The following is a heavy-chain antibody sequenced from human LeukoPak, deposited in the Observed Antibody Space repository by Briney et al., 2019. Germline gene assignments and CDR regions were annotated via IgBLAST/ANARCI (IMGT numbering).Heavy chain of an antibody. J-gene: IGHJ4*02. CDR3: AKESDISGWYGVDY. CDR2: ISGSGGST. V-gene: IGHV3-23*01. Sequence: GGSLRLSCAASGFAFSSNAMSWVRQAPGKGLEWVSDISGSGGSTHYADSVKGRFTISRDNSKNTLSLQMNSLRAEDTAVYYCAKESDISGWYGVDYWGQGILVTVSS. D-gene: IGHD6-19*01. CDR1: GFAFSSNA.